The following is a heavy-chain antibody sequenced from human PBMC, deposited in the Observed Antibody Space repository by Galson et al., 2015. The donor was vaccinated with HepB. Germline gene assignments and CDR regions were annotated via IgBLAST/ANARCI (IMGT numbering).Heavy chain of an antibody. CDR2: ISAYNGNT. Sequence: SVKVSCKASGYTFTSYGISWVRQAPGRGLEWMGWISAYNGNTNYAQKLQGRVTMTTDTSTSTAYMELRSLRSDDTAVYYCASSQQLVRNFGWFDPWGQGTLVTVSS. V-gene: IGHV1-18*04. CDR3: ASSQQLVRNFGWFDP. D-gene: IGHD6-13*01. CDR1: GYTFTSYG. J-gene: IGHJ5*02.